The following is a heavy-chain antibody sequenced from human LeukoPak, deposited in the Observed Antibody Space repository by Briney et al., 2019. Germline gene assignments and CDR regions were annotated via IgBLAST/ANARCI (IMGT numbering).Heavy chain of an antibody. CDR2: TYYRSKWNT. CDR3: ARVPDYGGNSYYFDY. CDR1: GDSVSSKGAT. J-gene: IGHJ4*02. D-gene: IGHD4-23*01. V-gene: IGHV6-1*01. Sequence: SQTLSLTCVISGDSVSSKGATWNWFRQSPSRGLEWLGRTYYRSKWNTDYAVSVLSRITIDPDTSKNQFSLQLNSVTPEDTAVYYCARVPDYGGNSYYFDYWGQGTLVTVSS.